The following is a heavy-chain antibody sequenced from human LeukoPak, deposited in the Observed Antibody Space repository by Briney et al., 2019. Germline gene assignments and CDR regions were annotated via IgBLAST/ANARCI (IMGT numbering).Heavy chain of an antibody. Sequence: ASVKASCKVSGYTLTELSMHWVRQAPGKGLEWMGGFDPEDGETIYAQKFQGRVTMTEDTSTDTAYMELSSLRSEDTAVYYCAANGRKQQLGMLFDYWGQGTLVTVSS. V-gene: IGHV1-24*01. J-gene: IGHJ4*02. D-gene: IGHD6-13*01. CDR3: AANGRKQQLGMLFDY. CDR2: FDPEDGET. CDR1: GYTLTELS.